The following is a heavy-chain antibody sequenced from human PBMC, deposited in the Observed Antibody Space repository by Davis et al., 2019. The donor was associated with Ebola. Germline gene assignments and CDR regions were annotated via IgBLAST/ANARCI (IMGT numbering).Heavy chain of an antibody. Sequence: SETLSLTCTVSGGSISSGSYYWSWIRQPAGKGLEWIGHMYTSGSTNYNTSLKSRVTISVDASKNQFSLELTSVTAADTAVYFCARLSGLFSSSSGALYFDLWGRGTLVSVSS. J-gene: IGHJ2*01. V-gene: IGHV4-61*09. CDR2: MYTSGST. D-gene: IGHD6-6*01. CDR3: ARLSGLFSSSSGALYFDL. CDR1: GGSISSGSYY.